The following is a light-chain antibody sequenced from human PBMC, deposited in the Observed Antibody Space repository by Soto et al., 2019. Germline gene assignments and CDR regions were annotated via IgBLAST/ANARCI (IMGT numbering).Light chain of an antibody. CDR2: GTS. CDR3: QQYGSSST. Sequence: EIVLTQSPGTLSLSPGERATLSCRASQSVRSNYLAWYQQQPGQAPRLLIYGTSTRATGIPDRFSGSGSGKVFTLTISRLEPEDFAVYYCQQYGSSSTFGRGTKVEIK. J-gene: IGKJ3*01. V-gene: IGKV3-20*01. CDR1: QSVRSNY.